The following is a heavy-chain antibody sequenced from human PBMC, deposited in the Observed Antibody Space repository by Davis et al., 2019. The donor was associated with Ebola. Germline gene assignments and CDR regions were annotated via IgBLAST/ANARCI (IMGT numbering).Heavy chain of an antibody. CDR2: IKTDGSTT. Sequence: PGGSLRLSCAASGFTFSSYWMHWVRQAPGKGLVWVSRIKTDGSTTIYADSVKGRFTISRDNAKNTLYLQMNSLRAEDTAVYYCARDLSWILFDYWGQGILVTVSS. J-gene: IGHJ4*02. CDR1: GFTFSSYW. V-gene: IGHV3-74*01. D-gene: IGHD2-2*03. CDR3: ARDLSWILFDY.